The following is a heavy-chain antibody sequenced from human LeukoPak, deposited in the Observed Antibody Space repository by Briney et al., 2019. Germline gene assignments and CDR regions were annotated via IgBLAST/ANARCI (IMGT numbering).Heavy chain of an antibody. J-gene: IGHJ4*02. D-gene: IGHD5-12*01. CDR1: GGSISSGGYY. CDR3: ARVGYSGYDFDY. CDR2: IYYSGST. V-gene: IGHV4-31*03. Sequence: SQTLSLTCTVSGGSISSGGYYWSWIRQHPGKGLEWIGYIYYSGSTYYNPSLKSRVTISVDTSKNQFSLKLSSVTAADTAVYYRARVGYSGYDFDYWGQGTLVTVSS.